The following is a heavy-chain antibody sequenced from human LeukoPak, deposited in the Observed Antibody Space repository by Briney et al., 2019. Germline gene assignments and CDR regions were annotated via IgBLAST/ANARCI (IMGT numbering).Heavy chain of an antibody. Sequence: SSETLSLTCTVSGGSISSGGYYWSWIRQHPGKGLEWIGYIYYSGSTYYNPSLKSRVTISVDTSKNQFSLKLSSVPAADTAVYYCARSEDCSGGSCYTVTPPDYWGQGTLVTVSS. CDR2: IYYSGST. CDR1: GGSISSGGYY. CDR3: ARSEDCSGGSCYTVTPPDY. J-gene: IGHJ4*02. D-gene: IGHD2-15*01. V-gene: IGHV4-31*03.